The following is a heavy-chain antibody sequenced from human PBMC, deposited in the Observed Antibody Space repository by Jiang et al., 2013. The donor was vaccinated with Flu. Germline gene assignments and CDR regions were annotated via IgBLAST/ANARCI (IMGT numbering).Heavy chain of an antibody. CDR2: ISYDGSNK. CDR1: GFTFSSYA. J-gene: IGHJ5*02. Sequence: VQLLESGGGVVQPGRSLRLSCAASGFTFSSYAMHWVRQAPGKGLEWVAVISYDGSNKYYADSVKGRFTISRDNSKNTLYLQMNSLRAEDTAVYYCARESRVRGVKALRNWFDPWGQGTLVTVSS. D-gene: IGHD3-10*01. CDR3: ARESRVRGVKALRNWFDP. V-gene: IGHV3-30*01.